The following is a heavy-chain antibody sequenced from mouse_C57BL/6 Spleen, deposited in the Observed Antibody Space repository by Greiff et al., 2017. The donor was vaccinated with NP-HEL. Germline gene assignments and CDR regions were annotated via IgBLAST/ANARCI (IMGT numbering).Heavy chain of an antibody. V-gene: IGHV5-16*01. CDR3: ARVDYDWFAY. CDR2: INYDGSST. CDR1: GFTFSDYY. Sequence: EVMLVESEGGLVQPGSSMKLSCTASGFTFSDYYMAWVRQVPEKGLEWVANINYDGSSTYYLDSLKSRFIISRDNAKNILYLQMSSLKSEDTATYYCARVDYDWFAYWGQGTLVTVSA. D-gene: IGHD2-4*01. J-gene: IGHJ3*01.